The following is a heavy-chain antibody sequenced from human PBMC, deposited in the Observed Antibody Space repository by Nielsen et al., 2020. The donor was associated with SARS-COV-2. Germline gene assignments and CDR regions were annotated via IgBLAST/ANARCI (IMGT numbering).Heavy chain of an antibody. CDR2: ISVYNGNT. D-gene: IGHD3-16*01. Sequence: ASVKVSCKASGDSSFTDGINWVRQAPGQGFEWMGWISVYNGNTNHAENFQARVTMTRSTSISTAYMELSSLRSEDTAVYYCASSVGAYYYYGMDVWGQGTTVTVSS. J-gene: IGHJ6*02. V-gene: IGHV1-18*01. CDR1: GDSSFTDG. CDR3: ASSVGAYYYYGMDV.